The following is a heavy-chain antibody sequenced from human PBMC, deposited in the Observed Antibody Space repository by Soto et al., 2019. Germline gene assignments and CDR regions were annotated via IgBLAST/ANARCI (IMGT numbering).Heavy chain of an antibody. J-gene: IGHJ4*02. CDR2: IVGDGTVT. CDR1: GVTVSSYA. CDR3: AKDLRPDGRYDLDY. Sequence: GGSLRLSCAASGVTVSSYAMTWVRQAPGKGLEWVSAIVGDGTVTYYADSVKGRFTISRDNSQNTLYLQMNSLRTDDTATYYCAKDLRPDGRYDLDYWGQGTLVTVSS. D-gene: IGHD3-3*01. V-gene: IGHV3-23*01.